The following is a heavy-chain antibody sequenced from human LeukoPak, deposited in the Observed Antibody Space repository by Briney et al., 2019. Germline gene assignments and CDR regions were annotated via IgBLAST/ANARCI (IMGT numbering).Heavy chain of an antibody. V-gene: IGHV4-34*01. CDR3: ARGPDPMTTVTTWFDP. J-gene: IGHJ5*02. Sequence: SETLSLTCAVYGGSFSGYYWSWIRQPPGKGLEWIGEINHSGSTNYNPSLKSRVTITVDTSENQFSLKLSSVTAADTAVYYCARGPDPMTTVTTWFDPWGQGTLVTVSS. CDR1: GGSFSGYY. CDR2: INHSGST. D-gene: IGHD4-11*01.